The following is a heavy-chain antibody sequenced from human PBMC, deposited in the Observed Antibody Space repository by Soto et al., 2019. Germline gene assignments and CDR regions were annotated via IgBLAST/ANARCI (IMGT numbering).Heavy chain of an antibody. CDR2: INPNSGDT. J-gene: IGHJ4*02. CDR3: AMREQWMETFDY. Sequence: QVQLVQSGAEVKKPGASVKVSCKTSGYTFTGYYIHWIRQAPGQGLEWMGWINPNSGDTNYSQDFQGRVTMTSDTSFTTDYVELTILRSDDTAVYYCAMREQWMETFDYWGQGTLVTVSS. V-gene: IGHV1-2*02. D-gene: IGHD6-19*01. CDR1: GYTFTGYY.